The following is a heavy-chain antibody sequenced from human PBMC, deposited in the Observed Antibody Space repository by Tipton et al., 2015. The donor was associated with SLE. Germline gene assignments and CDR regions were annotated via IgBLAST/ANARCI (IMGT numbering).Heavy chain of an antibody. Sequence: TLSLTCTVSGGSISSGSYYWGWIRQPPGKGLEWIGNIYYSGSTYYNPSLKSRVTISVDTSKNQFSLKLSSVTAADTAVYYCARASGGANYYYMDVWGKGTTVTVSS. CDR2: IYYSGST. D-gene: IGHD3-16*01. CDR3: ARASGGANYYYMDV. CDR1: GGSISSGSYY. V-gene: IGHV4-39*07. J-gene: IGHJ6*03.